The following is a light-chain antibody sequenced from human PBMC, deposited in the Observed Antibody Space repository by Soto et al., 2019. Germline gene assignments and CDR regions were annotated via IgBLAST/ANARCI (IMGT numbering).Light chain of an antibody. CDR1: ISDFVVYNY. CDR2: GVS. Sequence: QSALTQPASVSGSPGQSITISCTGTISDFVVYNYVSWYQQHPGKAPKLMIYGVSNRPSGVSNRFSGSKSGNTASLTIPGLQADDEADYYCSSHTISSALQVFGTGTKATVL. CDR3: SSHTISSALQV. J-gene: IGLJ1*01. V-gene: IGLV2-14*01.